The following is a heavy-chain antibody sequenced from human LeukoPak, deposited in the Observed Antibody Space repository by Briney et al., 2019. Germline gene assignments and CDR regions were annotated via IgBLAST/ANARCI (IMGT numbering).Heavy chain of an antibody. CDR2: ISSSGSII. Sequence: GGSLRLSCAGSGFIFSNYSIIWVRQAPGKGLEWVSYISSSGSIISHADSVKGRFTICRDNAKDSLYLQMNSMRAEDTAIYYCARGPKSSGWLFYFDYWGQGTLVTVSP. D-gene: IGHD6-19*01. V-gene: IGHV3-48*01. J-gene: IGHJ4*02. CDR1: GFIFSNYS. CDR3: ARGPKSSGWLFYFDY.